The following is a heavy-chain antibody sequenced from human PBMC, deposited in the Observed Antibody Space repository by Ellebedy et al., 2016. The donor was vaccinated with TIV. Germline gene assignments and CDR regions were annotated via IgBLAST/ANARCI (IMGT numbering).Heavy chain of an antibody. CDR3: AREGASWYLDTFDI. CDR2: IDTNGNT. D-gene: IGHD6-13*01. V-gene: IGHV4-4*07. Sequence: GSLRLXXAVSGDSISLYYWGWIRQSAGKGLEWIGRIDTNGNTNYNPSLKSRVTLSADTSKNQFSLKLTSVTAADTAVYYCAREGASWYLDTFDIWGQGTMVSVSS. J-gene: IGHJ3*02. CDR1: GDSISLYY.